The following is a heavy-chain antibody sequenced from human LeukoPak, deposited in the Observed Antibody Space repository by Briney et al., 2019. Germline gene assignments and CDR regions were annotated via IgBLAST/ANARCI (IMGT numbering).Heavy chain of an antibody. J-gene: IGHJ6*02. CDR1: GYTFTSYY. V-gene: IGHV1-2*06. CDR3: ARSPVDYYYYGMDV. Sequence: ASVKVSCKASGYTFTSYYMHWVRQAPGQGLEWMGRINPNSGGTNYAQKFQGRVTMTRDTSISTAYMELSRLRSDDTAVYYCARSPVDYYYYGMDVWGQGTTVTVSS. CDR2: INPNSGGT. D-gene: IGHD4-23*01.